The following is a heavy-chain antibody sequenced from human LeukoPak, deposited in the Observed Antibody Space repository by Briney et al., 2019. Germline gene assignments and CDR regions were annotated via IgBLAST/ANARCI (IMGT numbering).Heavy chain of an antibody. Sequence: PSETLSLTCTVSGGSISSYYWSWIRQPAGKGLEWIGRIYTSGSTNYNPSLKSRVTISVDKSKNQFSLKLSSVTAAGTAVYYCARGGGWYSDNWFDPWGQGTLVTVSS. CDR3: ARGGGWYSDNWFDP. V-gene: IGHV4-4*07. D-gene: IGHD2-21*02. CDR1: GGSISSYY. J-gene: IGHJ5*02. CDR2: IYTSGST.